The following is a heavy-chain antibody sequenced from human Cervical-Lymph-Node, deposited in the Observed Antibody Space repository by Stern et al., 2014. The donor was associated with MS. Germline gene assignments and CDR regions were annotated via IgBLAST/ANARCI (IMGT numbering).Heavy chain of an antibody. V-gene: IGHV3-21*01. CDR3: ATFLSSNY. J-gene: IGHJ4*02. D-gene: IGHD6-13*01. CDR1: GFTFSSYS. Sequence: EVHLVESGGGLVKPGGSLRLSCAASGFTFSSYSMNWVRQAPGKGLEWVSTISSSGSNKYYSDSVKGRFTISRDNAKNSLFLQMNSLRAEDTAVYYCATFLSSNYWGQGTLVTVSS. CDR2: ISSSGSNK.